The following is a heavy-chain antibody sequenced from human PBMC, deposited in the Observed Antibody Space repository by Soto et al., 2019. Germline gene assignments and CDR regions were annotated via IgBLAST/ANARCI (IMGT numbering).Heavy chain of an antibody. D-gene: IGHD3-10*01. V-gene: IGHV3-30*03. CDR3: AAHLVGDLGGVDY. J-gene: IGHJ4*02. Sequence: QVQLVESGGGVVQPGRSLRLSCAASGFTFSSYGMHWVRQAPGKGLEWVAVISYDGSNKYYADSVKGRFTISRDNSKNTLYLQMNSLRAEDTAVYYVAAHLVGDLGGVDYWGQGALGTVSS. CDR2: ISYDGSNK. CDR1: GFTFSSYG.